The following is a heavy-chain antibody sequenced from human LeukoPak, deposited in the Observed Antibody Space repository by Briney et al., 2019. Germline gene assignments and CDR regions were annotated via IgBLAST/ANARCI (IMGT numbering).Heavy chain of an antibody. CDR1: GGSISSSY. CDR3: ARYYGDYVDYYFDY. CDR2: IYYSGST. V-gene: IGHV4-59*08. D-gene: IGHD4-17*01. Sequence: SETLSLTCTVSGGSISSSYWSWIRQPPGKGLEWIGYIYYSGSTYYNPSLKSRVTISVDTSKNQFSLKLSSVTAADTAVYYCARYYGDYVDYYFDYWGQGTLVTVSS. J-gene: IGHJ4*02.